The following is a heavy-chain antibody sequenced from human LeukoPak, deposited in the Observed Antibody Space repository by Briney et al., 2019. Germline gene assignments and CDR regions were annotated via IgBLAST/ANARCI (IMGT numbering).Heavy chain of an antibody. CDR1: GGSISSYY. CDR3: ARAPNTVNGMDV. V-gene: IGHV4-59*01. J-gene: IGHJ6*02. D-gene: IGHD4-17*01. CDR2: IYYSGST. Sequence: PSETLSLTCTVSGGSISSYYWSWIRQPPGKGLEWIGYIYYSGSTNYNPSLKSRVTISVDTSKNQFSLKLSSVTAADTAVYYCARAPNTVNGMDVWGQGTTVTVSS.